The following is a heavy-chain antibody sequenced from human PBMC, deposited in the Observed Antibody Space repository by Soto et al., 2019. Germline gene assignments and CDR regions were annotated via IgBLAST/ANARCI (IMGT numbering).Heavy chain of an antibody. CDR3: ARHVHNQGYEYYFAS. CDR1: GASISSSPDA. D-gene: IGHD3-3*01. CDR2: IDYGGTI. V-gene: IGHV4-39*01. J-gene: IGHJ4*02. Sequence: PSETLSLTCNASGASISSSPDAWGWIRQSAGKGLEWIGTIDYGGTIYYNPSLKSRITISLDTSKNQISLRLSSVTAADTAVYYCARHVHNQGYEYYFASWGQGTLVTVSS.